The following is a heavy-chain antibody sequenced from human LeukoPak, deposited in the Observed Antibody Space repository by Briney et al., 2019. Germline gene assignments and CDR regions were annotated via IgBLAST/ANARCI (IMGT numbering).Heavy chain of an antibody. J-gene: IGHJ4*02. CDR1: GFTFSGSA. CDR3: TRKSDSSGWYYFDY. CDR2: IRSKANSYAT. V-gene: IGHV3-73*01. D-gene: IGHD6-19*01. Sequence: PGGSLRLSCAASGFTFSGSAMHWVRQASGNGLEWVGRIRSKANSYATAYAASVKGRFTISRDDSKNTAYLQMNSLKTEDTAVYYCTRKSDSSGWYYFDYWGQGTLVTVSS.